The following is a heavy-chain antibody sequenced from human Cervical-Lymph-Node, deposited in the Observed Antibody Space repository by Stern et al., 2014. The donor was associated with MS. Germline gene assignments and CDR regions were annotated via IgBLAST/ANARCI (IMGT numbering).Heavy chain of an antibody. CDR3: ARDYGDYAFDY. Sequence: EVQLVQSGAEVKKPGEALKISCKGSGYSFTANWIAWVRQLPGKGLEWMGIIYHGDSDTRYSPSFQGQVTISADKSISTAYLQWSSLKASDTAMYYCARDYGDYAFDYWGQGTLVTVSS. CDR1: GYSFTANW. J-gene: IGHJ4*02. D-gene: IGHD4-17*01. CDR2: IYHGDSDT. V-gene: IGHV5-51*01.